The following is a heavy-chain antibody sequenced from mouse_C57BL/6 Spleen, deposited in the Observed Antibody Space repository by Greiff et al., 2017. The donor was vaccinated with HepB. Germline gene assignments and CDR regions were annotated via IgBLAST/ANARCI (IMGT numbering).Heavy chain of an antibody. V-gene: IGHV14-4*01. J-gene: IGHJ3*01. CDR1: GFNIKDDY. Sequence: EVKLQQSGAELVRPGASVKLSCTASGFNIKDDYMHWVKQRPEQGLEWIGWIDPENGDTEYASKFQGKATITADTSSNTAYLQLSSLTSEDTAVYYCTKGDYYGSSPFAYWGQGTLVTVSA. CDR2: IDPENGDT. D-gene: IGHD1-1*01. CDR3: TKGDYYGSSPFAY.